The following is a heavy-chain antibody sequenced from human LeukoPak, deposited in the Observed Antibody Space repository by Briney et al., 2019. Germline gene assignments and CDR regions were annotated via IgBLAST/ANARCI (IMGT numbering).Heavy chain of an antibody. CDR3: ARNPGGIGDY. V-gene: IGHV3-48*02. J-gene: IGHJ4*02. CDR2: ISGSSSST. CDR1: GFTFSIYS. Sequence: GGSLRLSCAASGFTFSIYSMNWVRQAPGKGLEWVSFISGSSSSTFYADSVKGRFTVSRDNAKNTLYLQMNSLRDEDTAVYYCARNPGGIGDYWGQGTLVTVFS. D-gene: IGHD4-23*01.